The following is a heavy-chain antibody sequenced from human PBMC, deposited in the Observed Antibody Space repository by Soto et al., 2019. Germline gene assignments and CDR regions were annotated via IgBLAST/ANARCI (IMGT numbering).Heavy chain of an antibody. CDR1: GYTFTSYG. D-gene: IGHD2-15*01. CDR3: ARDGIVVVVAATPVDYYYGMDV. J-gene: IGHJ6*02. Sequence: QVQLVQSGAEVKKPGASVKVSCKASGYTFTSYGISWVRQAPGQGLEWMGWISAYNGNTNYAQKLQGRATMTTDTSTSTAYMELRSLRSDDTAVYYCARDGIVVVVAATPVDYYYGMDVWGQGTTVTVSS. CDR2: ISAYNGNT. V-gene: IGHV1-18*01.